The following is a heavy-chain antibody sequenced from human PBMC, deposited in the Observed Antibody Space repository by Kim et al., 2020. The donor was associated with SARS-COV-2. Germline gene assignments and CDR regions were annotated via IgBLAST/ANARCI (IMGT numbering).Heavy chain of an antibody. CDR1: GFTFSHYV. V-gene: IGHV3-23*01. D-gene: IGHD3-16*01. CDR2: ITNTGSAT. Sequence: GGSLRLSCVGSGFTFSHYVMSWVRQAPGKGLEWVAGITNTGSATYYIDSVKGRFTISRDNSRNTLYLQMSRLRVEDTAIYYCANWGGLGHWGRGTLVTV. J-gene: IGHJ2*01. CDR3: ANWGGLGH.